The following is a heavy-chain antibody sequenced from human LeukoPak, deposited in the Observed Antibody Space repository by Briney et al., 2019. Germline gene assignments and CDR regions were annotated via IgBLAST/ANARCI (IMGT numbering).Heavy chain of an antibody. Sequence: SGTLSLTCTVSGGSISTYYWSWIRQPPGKGLEWIAYIYYSGSTNYNPSLKSRVTISLDTSKNQFSLKLRSVTAADSAVYYCARVGMADAFDIWGQGTKVTVSS. D-gene: IGHD1-14*01. V-gene: IGHV4-59*01. CDR2: IYYSGST. CDR1: GGSISTYY. CDR3: ARVGMADAFDI. J-gene: IGHJ3*02.